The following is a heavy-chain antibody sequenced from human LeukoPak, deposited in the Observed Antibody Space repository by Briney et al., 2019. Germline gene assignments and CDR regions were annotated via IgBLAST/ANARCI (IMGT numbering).Heavy chain of an antibody. V-gene: IGHV3-7*01. CDR3: ARHLAGKTGTRGPFDY. CDR1: GFTFSSYW. CDR2: IKQDGSEK. D-gene: IGHD1-1*01. J-gene: IGHJ4*02. Sequence: PGGSLRLSCAASGFTFSSYWMSWVRQAPGKGLEWVANIKQDGSEKYYVDSVKGRFTISRDNAKNSLYLQMNSLRAEDTAVYCCARHLAGKTGTRGPFDYWGQGTLVTVSS.